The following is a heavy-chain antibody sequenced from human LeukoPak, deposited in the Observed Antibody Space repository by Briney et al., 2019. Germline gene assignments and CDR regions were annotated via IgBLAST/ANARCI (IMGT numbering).Heavy chain of an antibody. CDR2: INHSGST. D-gene: IGHD2-2*01. Sequence: SETLSLTCAVYGGSFSGYYWSWIRQPPGKGLEWIGEINHSGSTNYNPSLKSRVTISVDTSKNQFSLKLSSVTAAGTAVYYCARVKRWETVQLLLLVWFDPWGQGTLVTVSS. J-gene: IGHJ5*02. CDR3: ARVKRWETVQLLLLVWFDP. V-gene: IGHV4-34*01. CDR1: GGSFSGYY.